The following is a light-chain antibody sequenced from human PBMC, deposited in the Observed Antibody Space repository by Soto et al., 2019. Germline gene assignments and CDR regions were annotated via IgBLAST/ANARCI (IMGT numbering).Light chain of an antibody. CDR2: DVS. CDR3: SSYTSSSTPVV. V-gene: IGLV2-14*01. CDR1: SSDVGGYIY. Sequence: QSALTQPASVSGSPGQSITISCTGTSSDVGGYIYVSWYQQHPGKAPKLMIYDVSNRPSGVSNRFSGSKSGNTASLTISGLQAGDEADYYCSSYTSSSTPVVFGGGTNLTIL. J-gene: IGLJ2*01.